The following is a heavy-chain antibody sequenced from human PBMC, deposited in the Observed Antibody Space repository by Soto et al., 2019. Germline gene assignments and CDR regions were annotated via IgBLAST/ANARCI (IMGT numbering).Heavy chain of an antibody. Sequence: ASVKVSCKASGYTFTSYYMHWVRQAPGQGLEWMGIINPSGGSTSYAQKFQGRVTMTRDTSTSTVYMELSSLRSEDTAVYYCARERRITMVISGMDVWGQGTTVTVSS. J-gene: IGHJ6*02. CDR2: INPSGGST. D-gene: IGHD3-10*01. V-gene: IGHV1-46*01. CDR1: GYTFTSYY. CDR3: ARERRITMVISGMDV.